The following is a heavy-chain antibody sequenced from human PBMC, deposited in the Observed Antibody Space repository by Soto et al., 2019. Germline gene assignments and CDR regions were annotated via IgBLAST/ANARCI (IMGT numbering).Heavy chain of an antibody. CDR2: IKSKTDGGIT. CDR1: GFTFSNAW. D-gene: IGHD3-10*01. Sequence: GGSLRLSCAASGFTFSNAWMSWVRQAPGKGLEWVGRIKSKTDGGITDYAAPVKGRFTMSRDDSKNTLYLQMNSLKTEDTAVYYCTTDQYFSSASYNYFDYWGQGTLVTVSS. CDR3: TTDQYFSSASYNYFDY. V-gene: IGHV3-15*01. J-gene: IGHJ4*02.